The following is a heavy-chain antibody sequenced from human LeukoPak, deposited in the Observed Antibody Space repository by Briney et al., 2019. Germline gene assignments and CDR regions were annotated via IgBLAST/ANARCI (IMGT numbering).Heavy chain of an antibody. CDR2: IYYSGST. V-gene: IGHV4-59*01. D-gene: IGHD3-22*01. Sequence: SETLSLTCTVSGGSISSYYWSWIRQPPGKGLEWIGYIYYSGSTNYNPSLKSRVTISVDTSKNQFSLKLSSVTAADTAVYYCARGLVVVTMIVVVGFGSEPYYFDYWGQGTLVTVSS. J-gene: IGHJ4*02. CDR1: GGSISSYY. CDR3: ARGLVVVTMIVVVGFGSEPYYFDY.